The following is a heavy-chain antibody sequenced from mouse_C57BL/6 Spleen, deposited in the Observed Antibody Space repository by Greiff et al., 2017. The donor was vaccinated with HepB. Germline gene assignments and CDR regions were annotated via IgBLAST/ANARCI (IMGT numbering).Heavy chain of an antibody. V-gene: IGHV7-3*01. CDR1: GFTFTDYY. CDR3: ARWGLRREYYYAMDY. D-gene: IGHD2-4*01. CDR2: IRNKANGYTT. Sequence: EVQLVESGGGLVQPGGSLSLSCAASGFTFTDYYMSWVRQPPGKALEWLGFIRNKANGYTTKYSASVKGRFTISRDNSQSILYLQMNALRAEDSANYYCARWGLRREYYYAMDYWGQGTSVTVSS. J-gene: IGHJ4*01.